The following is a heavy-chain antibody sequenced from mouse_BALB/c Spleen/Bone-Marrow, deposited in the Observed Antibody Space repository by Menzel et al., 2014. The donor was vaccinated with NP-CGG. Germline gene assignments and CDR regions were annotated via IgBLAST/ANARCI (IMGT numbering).Heavy chain of an antibody. Sequence: VQPQQSGAELAKPGASVKMSCKASGYTFTSYWMHWVKQRPGQGLEWIGYINPSTGYTEYNQKFKDKATLTADKSSSTAYMQLSSLTSEDSAVYYCARERYAGYYFDYWGQGTTLTVSS. CDR1: GYTFTSYW. V-gene: IGHV1-7*01. D-gene: IGHD2-3*01. CDR3: ARERYAGYYFDY. CDR2: INPSTGYT. J-gene: IGHJ2*01.